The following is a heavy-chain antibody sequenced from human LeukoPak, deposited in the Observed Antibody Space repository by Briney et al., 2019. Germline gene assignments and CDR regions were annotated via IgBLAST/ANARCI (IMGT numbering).Heavy chain of an antibody. Sequence: GGSLRLSCAASGFTFSNYWMSWVREAPGKGLEWVAKIKKDGSEKYYVDSVKARFTISRDNAKNSLSLQMNSLRAEDTAVYYCARGYCSSTSCYGAFDIWGQGTMVTVSS. V-gene: IGHV3-7*01. J-gene: IGHJ3*02. CDR2: IKKDGSEK. CDR3: ARGYCSSTSCYGAFDI. D-gene: IGHD2-2*01. CDR1: GFTFSNYW.